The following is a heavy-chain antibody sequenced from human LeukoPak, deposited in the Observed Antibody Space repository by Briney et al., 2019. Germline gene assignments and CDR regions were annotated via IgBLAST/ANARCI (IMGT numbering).Heavy chain of an antibody. J-gene: IGHJ4*02. CDR2: ISGSGGST. CDR1: GFTFSSYA. CDR3: ARPPVTIFGVLDY. D-gene: IGHD3-3*01. Sequence: QSGGSLRLSCAASGFTFSSYAMSWVRQAPGKGLEWVSAISGSGGSTYYADSVKGRFTISRDNSKNTLYLQMYSLRAEDTAVYYCARPPVTIFGVLDYWGQGTLVAVSS. V-gene: IGHV3-23*01.